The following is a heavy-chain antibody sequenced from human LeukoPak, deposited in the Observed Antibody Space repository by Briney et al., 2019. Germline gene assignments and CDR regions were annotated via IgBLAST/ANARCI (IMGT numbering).Heavy chain of an antibody. Sequence: SETLSLTCTVSGGSISSGSYYWAWIRQPAGRGLEWIGHIYTSGNTHYNPSLKSRVTISMDTSKNQFYLNLSSVTAADTPVYYCVRFVGLAEAGTLYWSFDLWGRDTLVTVSS. J-gene: IGHJ2*01. D-gene: IGHD6-19*01. V-gene: IGHV4-61*09. CDR1: GGSISSGSYY. CDR3: VRFVGLAEAGTLYWSFDL. CDR2: IYTSGNT.